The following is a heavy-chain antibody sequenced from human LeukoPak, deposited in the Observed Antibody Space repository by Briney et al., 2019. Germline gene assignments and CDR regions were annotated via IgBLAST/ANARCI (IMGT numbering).Heavy chain of an antibody. D-gene: IGHD3-22*01. CDR1: GFTFDDYG. V-gene: IGHV3-20*04. CDR3: ARASHYSDSSDYPDY. Sequence: GGSLRLSCAASGFTFDDYGMSWVRQAPGKGLEWVSGINWSGGSTGYADSVKGRFTISRDNAKNSLYLQTNSLRAEDTALYYCARASHYSDSSDYPDYWGQGTLVTVSS. J-gene: IGHJ4*02. CDR2: INWSGGST.